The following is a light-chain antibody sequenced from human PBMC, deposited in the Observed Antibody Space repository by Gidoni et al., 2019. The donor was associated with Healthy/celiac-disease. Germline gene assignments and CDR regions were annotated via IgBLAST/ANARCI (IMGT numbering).Light chain of an antibody. V-gene: IGKV1-39*01. CDR2: AAS. Sequence: DSQMTQSPSSLSASVGDRVTITCRASQSISSYLNLYQQKPGKAPKLLIYAASSLQSGVPSRFSGSGSGTDFTLTISSLQPEDFATYYCQQSYSTPRTFGQGTKVEIK. CDR3: QQSYSTPRT. CDR1: QSISSY. J-gene: IGKJ1*01.